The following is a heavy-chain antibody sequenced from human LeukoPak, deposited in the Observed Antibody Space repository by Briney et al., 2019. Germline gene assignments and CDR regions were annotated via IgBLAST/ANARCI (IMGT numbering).Heavy chain of an antibody. D-gene: IGHD2-15*01. Sequence: SETLSLTCTVSGGSISSTRYYWGWIRQPPGKGLEWIGSIYYIGSTYYNPSLKSRVTISVDTSKNQFSLKLRSVTAADTAVYYCAREGRKSRGVDIVRKKETGYYYMDVWGKGTTVTVSS. V-gene: IGHV4-39*02. CDR3: AREGRKSRGVDIVRKKETGYYYMDV. CDR1: GGSISSTRYY. J-gene: IGHJ6*03. CDR2: IYYIGST.